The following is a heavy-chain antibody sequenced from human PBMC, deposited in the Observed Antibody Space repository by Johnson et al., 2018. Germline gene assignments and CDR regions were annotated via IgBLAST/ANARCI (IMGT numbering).Heavy chain of an antibody. CDR2: IIPIFGTA. V-gene: IGHV1-69*12. CDR3: ASNGFVVVPAAIKGGGYYYYGMDV. CDR1: GGTFSSYA. J-gene: IGHJ6*02. D-gene: IGHD2-2*02. Sequence: QVQLVQSGAEVKKPGSSVKVSCKASGGTFSSYAISWVRQAPGQGLEWMGGIIPIFGTANYAQKFQGRVTITADESTRTAYMELSSLRSEDTAVYYCASNGFVVVPAAIKGGGYYYYGMDVWGQGTTVTVSS.